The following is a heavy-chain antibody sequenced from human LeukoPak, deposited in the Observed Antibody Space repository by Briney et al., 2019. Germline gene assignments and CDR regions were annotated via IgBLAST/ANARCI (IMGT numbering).Heavy chain of an antibody. CDR3: ARHPLPDY. CDR1: GGSFSGYY. Sequence: PSETLSLTCAVYGGSFSGYYWSWIRQPPGKGLEWIGEINHSGSTNYNPSLKSRVTISVDTSKNQFSLKLSSVTAADTAVYYCARHPLPDYWGQGTLVTVSS. J-gene: IGHJ4*02. V-gene: IGHV4-34*01. D-gene: IGHD5/OR15-5a*01. CDR2: INHSGST.